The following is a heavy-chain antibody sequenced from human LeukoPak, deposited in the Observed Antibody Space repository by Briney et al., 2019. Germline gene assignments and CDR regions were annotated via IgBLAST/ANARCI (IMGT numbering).Heavy chain of an antibody. CDR2: IIPIFGTA. J-gene: IGHJ6*03. CDR3: ASKRRASAAGTYYYYYMDV. Sequence: SVKVSCKASGGTFSSYAISWVRQAPGQGLDWMGGIIPIFGTANYAQKFQGRVTITTDESTSTAYMELSSLRSEDTAVYYCASKRRASAAGTYYYYYMDVWGKGTTVTVSS. D-gene: IGHD6-13*01. CDR1: GGTFSSYA. V-gene: IGHV1-69*05.